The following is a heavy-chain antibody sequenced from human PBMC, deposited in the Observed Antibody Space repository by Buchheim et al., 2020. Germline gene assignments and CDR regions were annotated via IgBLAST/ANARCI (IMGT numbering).Heavy chain of an antibody. D-gene: IGHD3-10*01. J-gene: IGHJ4*02. Sequence: QVQLVQSGSELKKPGASVKVCKASGYTFTSYAMNWVRQAPGQGLEWMGWINTNTGNPTYAQGFTGRFVFSLDTSVSTAYLQICSLKAEDTAVYYCAEGLVRGYTSHWGQGTL. CDR1: GYTFTSYA. V-gene: IGHV7-4-1*01. CDR3: AEGLVRGYTSH. CDR2: INTNTGNP.